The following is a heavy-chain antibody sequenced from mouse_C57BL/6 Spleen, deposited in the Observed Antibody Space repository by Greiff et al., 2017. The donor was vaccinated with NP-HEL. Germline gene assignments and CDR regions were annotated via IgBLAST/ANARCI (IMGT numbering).Heavy chain of an antibody. V-gene: IGHV1-64*01. CDR3: ARRGGTWDYAMDY. CDR2: IHPNSGST. J-gene: IGHJ4*01. CDR1: GYTFTSYW. D-gene: IGHD4-1*01. Sequence: VQLQQPGAELVKPGASVKLSCKASGYTFTSYWMHWVKQRPGQGLEWIGMIHPNSGSTNYNEKFKSKATLTVDKSSSTAYMQLSSLTSEDSAVYYCARRGGTWDYAMDYWGQGTSVTVSS.